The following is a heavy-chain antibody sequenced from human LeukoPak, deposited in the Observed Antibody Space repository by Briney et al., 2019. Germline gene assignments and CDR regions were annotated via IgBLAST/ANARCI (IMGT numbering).Heavy chain of an antibody. CDR2: IWYDGSNK. Sequence: GGSLRLSCAASGFTFSSYGMHWVRQAPGKGLEWVAVIWYDGSNKYYADSVKGRFTISRDNSKNTLYLQINSLRAEDTAVYYCARQWWIQLWPRDYYYGMDVWGQGTTVTVSS. CDR1: GFTFSSYG. CDR3: ARQWWIQLWPRDYYYGMDV. D-gene: IGHD5-18*01. J-gene: IGHJ6*02. V-gene: IGHV3-33*01.